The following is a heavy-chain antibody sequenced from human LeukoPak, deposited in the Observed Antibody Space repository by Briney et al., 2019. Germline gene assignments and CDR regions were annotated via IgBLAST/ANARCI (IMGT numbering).Heavy chain of an antibody. D-gene: IGHD7-27*01. CDR3: ASYLRDNWGRFDP. CDR1: GGSISSGIYY. Sequence: PSETLSLTCTVSGGSISSGIYYWGWIRQPPGKGLEWIGSIYYSGSTYYNPSLKSRVTISADTSKNQFSLKLSSVTAADTAVNYCASYLRDNWGRFDPWGQGTLVTVSS. J-gene: IGHJ5*02. CDR2: IYYSGST. V-gene: IGHV4-39*01.